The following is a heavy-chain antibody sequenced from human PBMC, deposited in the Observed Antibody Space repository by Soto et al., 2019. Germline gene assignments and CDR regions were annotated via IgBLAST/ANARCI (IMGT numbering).Heavy chain of an antibody. CDR3: ARFAREENPKVGSWYYFDY. Sequence: TLSLTCTVSGGSISSDGYFWSWVRQHPGKGLEWIGNIYYSGRTYYNPSLKSRVTISVDTSKNQFSLKLSSVTAADTAVYYCARFAREENPKVGSWYYFDYWGQGTRVTVSS. J-gene: IGHJ4*02. CDR1: GGSISSDGYF. D-gene: IGHD6-13*01. V-gene: IGHV4-31*03. CDR2: IYYSGRT.